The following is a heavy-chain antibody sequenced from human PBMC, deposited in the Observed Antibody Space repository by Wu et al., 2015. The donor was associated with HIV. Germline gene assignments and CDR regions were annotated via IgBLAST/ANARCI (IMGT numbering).Heavy chain of an antibody. Sequence: QVQLVQSAAEVKKPGASVKVSCKTSGYSFNDYYIHWVRQAPGQGLEWLGWISPKTGVTNYVQKFQGRVTMTRDTSISTAYMELSRLRSDDTAVYYCARADEEMATNYWGQGTLVTVSS. CDR3: ARADEEMATNY. CDR1: GYSFNDYY. J-gene: IGHJ4*02. D-gene: IGHD5-24*01. V-gene: IGHV1-2*02. CDR2: ISPKTGVT.